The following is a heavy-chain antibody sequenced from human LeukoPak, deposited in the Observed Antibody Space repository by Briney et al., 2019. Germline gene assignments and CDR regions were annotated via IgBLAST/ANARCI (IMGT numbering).Heavy chain of an antibody. J-gene: IGHJ4*02. Sequence: GGSLRLSCAGSGFTFSSYTMDWIRQAPGKGLEWVSSISGGNSYIFYADSGKGRFTVSRDNAKDSLYLQMNSPRAEDTAVYYCARALTTLTYEGYWGQGTLVTVSS. V-gene: IGHV3-21*01. CDR3: ARALTTLTYEGY. CDR2: ISGGNSYI. CDR1: GFTFSSYT. D-gene: IGHD1-1*01.